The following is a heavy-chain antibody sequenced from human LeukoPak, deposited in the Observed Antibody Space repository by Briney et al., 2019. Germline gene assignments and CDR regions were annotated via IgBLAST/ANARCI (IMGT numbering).Heavy chain of an antibody. Sequence: TGGSLRLSCAASGFTLSDSAIHWVRQASGKGLEWVGLIDRPAKSYDTAYGASVGGRFTISRDDSKNTAYLQMDSLKTEDTALYYCTRDRGYYNWLGPWGQGTLVTVSS. D-gene: IGHD1-1*01. CDR3: TRDRGYYNWLGP. J-gene: IGHJ5*02. CDR1: GFTLSDSA. CDR2: IDRPAKSYDT. V-gene: IGHV3-73*01.